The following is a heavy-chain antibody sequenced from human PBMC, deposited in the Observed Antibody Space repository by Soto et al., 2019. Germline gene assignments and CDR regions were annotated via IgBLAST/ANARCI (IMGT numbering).Heavy chain of an antibody. CDR2: IYHSGST. CDR3: ARDPGIYILPGSRTAYLRAF. V-gene: IGHV4-4*02. CDR1: GGFIRRSNW. J-gene: IGHJ6*02. D-gene: IGHD3-9*01. Sequence: PKGALSLMSGVSGGFIRRSNWWRWVRQPPGKGLEWIGEIYHSGSTNYNPSLKSRVTISVDKSKNQFSLKLSSVTAADTAVYYCARDPGIYILPGSRTAYLRAFWGPVPSVNV.